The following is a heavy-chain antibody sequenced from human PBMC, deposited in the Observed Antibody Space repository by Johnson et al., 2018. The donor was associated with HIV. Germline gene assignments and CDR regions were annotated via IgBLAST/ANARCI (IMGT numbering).Heavy chain of an antibody. CDR1: GFTFSSYW. V-gene: IGHV3-30*03. CDR3: ARRIAAADDAFDI. Sequence: SLRLSCAASGFTFSSYWIHWVRQAPGQGLEWVAVISYDGSNEFYADSVKGRFTISRDNSKNTLYLQMNSLRAEDTAVYYCARRIAAADDAFDIWGHGTMVTVSS. D-gene: IGHD6-25*01. CDR2: ISYDGSNE. J-gene: IGHJ3*02.